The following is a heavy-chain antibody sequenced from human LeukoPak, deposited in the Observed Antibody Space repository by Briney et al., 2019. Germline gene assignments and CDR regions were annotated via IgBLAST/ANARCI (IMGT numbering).Heavy chain of an antibody. Sequence: ASVKVSCKASGGTFSSYAISWVRQAPGHGLEWMGGIIPIFGTANYAQKFQGRVTITADESTSTAYMELSSLRSEDTAVYYCARCRVEMATITAVDYWGQGTLVTVSS. CDR1: GGTFSSYA. D-gene: IGHD5-24*01. CDR3: ARCRVEMATITAVDY. V-gene: IGHV1-69*13. J-gene: IGHJ4*02. CDR2: IIPIFGTA.